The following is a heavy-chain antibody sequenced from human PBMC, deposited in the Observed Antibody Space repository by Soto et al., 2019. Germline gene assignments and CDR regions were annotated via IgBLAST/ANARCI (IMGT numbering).Heavy chain of an antibody. CDR1: GGSISSYY. Sequence: SETLSLTCTVSGGSISSYYWSWIRQHPGKGLEWIGYIYYSGSTYYNPSLKSRVTISVDTSKNQFSLKLSSVTAADTAVYYCARGIDGSGSRGAHIWFDPWGQGTLVTVSS. V-gene: IGHV4-59*12. J-gene: IGHJ5*02. D-gene: IGHD3-10*01. CDR3: ARGIDGSGSRGAHIWFDP. CDR2: IYYSGST.